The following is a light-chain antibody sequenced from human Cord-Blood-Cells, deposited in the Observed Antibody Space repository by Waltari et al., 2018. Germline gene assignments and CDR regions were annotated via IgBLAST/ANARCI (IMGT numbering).Light chain of an antibody. Sequence: SSELIQDPAVSLALGQTVRITCQGDSPRSYYASWYQQKPGQAPVLVIHGKNNRPSGIPDRFSGSSSGNTASLTITGTQAEDEADYYCNSRDSSGNHLVFGGGTKLTVL. CDR3: NSRDSSGNHLV. J-gene: IGLJ2*01. CDR2: GKN. V-gene: IGLV3-19*01. CDR1: SPRSYY.